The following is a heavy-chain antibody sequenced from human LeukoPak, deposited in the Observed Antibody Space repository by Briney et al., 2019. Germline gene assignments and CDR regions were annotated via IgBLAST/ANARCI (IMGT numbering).Heavy chain of an antibody. J-gene: IGHJ3*02. V-gene: IGHV3-7*01. Sequence: GGSLRLSCAVSGFTFSSYWMSWVRQAPGKGLEWVANIKQDGSEKYYVDSVKGRFTISRDNAKNSRYLQMNSLRAEDTAVYYCARGGYCSSTSCYLGAFDIWGQGTMVTVSS. CDR3: ARGGYCSSTSCYLGAFDI. D-gene: IGHD2-2*01. CDR1: GFTFSSYW. CDR2: IKQDGSEK.